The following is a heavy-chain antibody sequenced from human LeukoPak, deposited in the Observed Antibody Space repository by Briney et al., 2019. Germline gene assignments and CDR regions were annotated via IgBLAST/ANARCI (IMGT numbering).Heavy chain of an antibody. V-gene: IGHV1-46*01. J-gene: IGHJ4*02. CDR1: GYTFITYY. D-gene: IGHD2-15*01. CDR2: INPSGDST. CDR3: ARGVRSDCYSCFDY. Sequence: ASVKVSCKAPGYTFITYYMHWVRQAPGQGLEWMGIINPSGDSTSYAQRFQGRVTMTRDTSTSTVYMELSSLRSEDTAVYYCARGVRSDCYSCFDYWGQGTLVTVSS.